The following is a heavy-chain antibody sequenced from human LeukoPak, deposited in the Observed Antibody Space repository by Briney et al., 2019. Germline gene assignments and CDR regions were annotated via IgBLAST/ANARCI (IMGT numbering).Heavy chain of an antibody. V-gene: IGHV3-30-3*01. D-gene: IGHD3-22*01. Sequence: GRSLRLSCAASGFTFSSYAMHWVRQAPGKGLEWVAVISYGGSNKYYADSVKGRFTISRDNSKNTLYLQMNSLRAEDTAVYYCARDRDYDSSGPYPLAYWGQGTLVTVSS. CDR3: ARDRDYDSSGPYPLAY. CDR1: GFTFSSYA. J-gene: IGHJ4*02. CDR2: ISYGGSNK.